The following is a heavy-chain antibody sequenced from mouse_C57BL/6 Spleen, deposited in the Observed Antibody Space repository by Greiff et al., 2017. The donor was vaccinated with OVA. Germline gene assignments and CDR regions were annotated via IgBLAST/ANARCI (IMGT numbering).Heavy chain of an antibody. CDR1: GFTFSSYA. D-gene: IGHD2-3*01. V-gene: IGHV5-4*03. CDR2: ISDGGSYT. J-gene: IGHJ3*01. Sequence: EVNLVESGGGLVKPGGSLKLSCAASGFTFSSYAMSWVRQTPEKRLEWVATISDGGSYTYYPDNVKGRFTISRDNAKNNLYLQMSHLKSEDTAMYYCARGDGYYGGFAYWGQGTLVTVSA. CDR3: ARGDGYYGGFAY.